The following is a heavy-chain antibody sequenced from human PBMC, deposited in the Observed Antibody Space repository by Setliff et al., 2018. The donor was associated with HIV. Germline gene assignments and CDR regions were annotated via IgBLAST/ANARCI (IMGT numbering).Heavy chain of an antibody. CDR1: GGPFSDYF. D-gene: IGHD3-10*01. Sequence: SETLSLTCASFGGPFSDYFWTWLRQPPGKGLEWIGHISPSGGADYSPSLKTRAAISLVTSRSQIVLRLSSVTAADTATYYCARGVTLGRGVIAESPLYVMDVWGEGTPVTVSS. J-gene: IGHJ6*03. CDR2: ISPSGGA. CDR3: ARGVTLGRGVIAESPLYVMDV. V-gene: IGHV4-34*01.